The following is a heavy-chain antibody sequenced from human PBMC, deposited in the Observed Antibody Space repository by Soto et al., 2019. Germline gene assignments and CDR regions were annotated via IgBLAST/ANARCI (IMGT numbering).Heavy chain of an antibody. CDR2: IYYSGST. V-gene: IGHV4-31*03. J-gene: IGHJ5*02. Sequence: SETLSLTCTVSGGSISSGGYYWSWIREHPGKGLEWIGYIYYSGSTYYNPSLKSRVTISVDKSKNQLSLKLSSVTAADTAVYYCVRDSDSSRYSGFDPWGQGTLVTASS. CDR3: VRDSDSSRYSGFDP. D-gene: IGHD3-22*01. CDR1: GGSISSGGYY.